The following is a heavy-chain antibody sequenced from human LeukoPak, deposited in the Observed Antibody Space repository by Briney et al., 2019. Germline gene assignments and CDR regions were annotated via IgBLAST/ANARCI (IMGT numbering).Heavy chain of an antibody. J-gene: IGHJ6*03. D-gene: IGHD3-16*01. V-gene: IGHV3-7*01. CDR1: GFDFTNYC. Sequence: GGSLRLSCTTSGFDFTNYCMTWVRQAPGKGLEWVANIRQNGLETDYLVSVKGRFTISRDNAKNSLYLQMNSLRAEDTAVYYCARDTFYDSVMDVWGKGTTVTVSS. CDR3: ARDTFYDSVMDV. CDR2: IRQNGLET.